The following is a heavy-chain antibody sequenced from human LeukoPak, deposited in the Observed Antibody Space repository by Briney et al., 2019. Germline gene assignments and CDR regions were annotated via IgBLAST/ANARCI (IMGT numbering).Heavy chain of an antibody. CDR3: ARGYCSGGSCYHFDS. Sequence: ASVKVSCKASVYRFSDYYMHWVRQAPGQGLEWMGWVNSNSGGTHYAQKFEGRVTMTRDTSISTAYMELSRLKIDDTALYYCARGYCSGGSCYHFDSWGQGTLVTVSS. CDR1: VYRFSDYY. CDR2: VNSNSGGT. J-gene: IGHJ4*02. D-gene: IGHD2-15*01. V-gene: IGHV1-2*02.